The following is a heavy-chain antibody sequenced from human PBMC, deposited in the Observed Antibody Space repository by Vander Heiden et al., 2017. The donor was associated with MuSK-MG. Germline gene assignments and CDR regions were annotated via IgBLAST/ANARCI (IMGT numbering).Heavy chain of an antibody. CDR2: INPSGGST. J-gene: IGHJ4*02. Sequence: QVRLVQSGTEVKKPGASVKISCKASGYTFTTYYMHWVRQAPGQGLEWMGIINPSGGSTSYAQKFQGRVTMTRDTSTSTVYMELSSLKSEDTAVYYCATTATVEDYWGQGTPVTVS. CDR3: ATTATVEDY. CDR1: GYTFTTYY. D-gene: IGHD4-17*01. V-gene: IGHV1-46*01.